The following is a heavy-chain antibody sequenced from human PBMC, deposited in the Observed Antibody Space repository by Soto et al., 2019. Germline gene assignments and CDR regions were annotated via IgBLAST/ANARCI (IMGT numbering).Heavy chain of an antibody. J-gene: IGHJ4*02. CDR3: ARERQYEPLLY. V-gene: IGHV1-18*01. CDR2: VSAYNRNT. CDR1: GYTFTNYG. Sequence: QVQLVQSGVEVKKPGASVKVSCQASGYTFTNYGITWLRQAPGQGLEWMGWVSAYNRNTNYAQRSQDRVTMTTDTSTRTAYMELRTLKSDDTAIYFCARERQYEPLLYWGQGTLVTVSS. D-gene: IGHD2-2*01.